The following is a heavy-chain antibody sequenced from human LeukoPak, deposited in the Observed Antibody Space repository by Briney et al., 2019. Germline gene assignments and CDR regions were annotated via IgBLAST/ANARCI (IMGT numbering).Heavy chain of an antibody. J-gene: IGHJ4*02. CDR2: ISGSGGST. Sequence: GGSLRLSCAASGFTFSSYARSWVRQAPGKGREWGSAISGSGGSTYYADSVKARFTISRNNSKNTLYLKMNSLRAEDTAVYYCAKDPPRYCSSTSCPTHWGQGTLVTVSS. V-gene: IGHV3-23*01. CDR3: AKDPPRYCSSTSCPTH. D-gene: IGHD2-2*01. CDR1: GFTFSSYA.